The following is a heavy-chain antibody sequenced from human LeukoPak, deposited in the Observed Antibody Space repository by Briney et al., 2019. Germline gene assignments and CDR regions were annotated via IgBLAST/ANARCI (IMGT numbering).Heavy chain of an antibody. CDR3: ARVLWFGDSNVY. D-gene: IGHD3-10*01. V-gene: IGHV3-48*03. CDR2: ISSSGSTI. J-gene: IGHJ4*02. CDR1: GFTFSSYE. Sequence: GGSLRLSCAASGFTFSSYEMNWVRQAPGKGLEGVSYISSSGSTIYYADSVKGRFTISRDNAKNSLYLQMNSLRAEHTSVYYCARVLWFGDSNVYWGQGTLVTVSS.